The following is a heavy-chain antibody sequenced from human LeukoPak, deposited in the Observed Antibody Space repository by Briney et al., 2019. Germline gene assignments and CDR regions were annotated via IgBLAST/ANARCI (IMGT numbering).Heavy chain of an antibody. CDR3: AKVNGSSWYWFDP. CDR2: ISGSGGST. D-gene: IGHD6-13*01. CDR1: GFTFSNYG. V-gene: IGHV3-23*01. Sequence: PGGSLRLSCAASGFTFSNYGMSWVRQAPGKGLEWVSGISGSGGSTYYADSVKGRFTISRDNSKNTLYLQMNSLRAEDTAVYYCAKVNGSSWYWFDPWGQGTLVTVSS. J-gene: IGHJ5*02.